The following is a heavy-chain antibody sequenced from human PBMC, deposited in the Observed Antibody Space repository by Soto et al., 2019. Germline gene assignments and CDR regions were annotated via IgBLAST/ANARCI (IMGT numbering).Heavy chain of an antibody. CDR1: GYTFAGYY. CDR3: ARVRRPFVNYYGSANYDVLDV. D-gene: IGHD3-10*01. J-gene: IGHJ3*01. Sequence: QVQLVQSGAEVKKPGASVKVSCKASGYTFAGYYLHWVRQAPGQGLEWVGWINPNTGRTNYSQKFQDWVTMTRETSISTAYMELRRLRSDDTAVYYCARVRRPFVNYYGSANYDVLDVWGQGTKVTVS. CDR2: INPNTGRT. V-gene: IGHV1-2*04.